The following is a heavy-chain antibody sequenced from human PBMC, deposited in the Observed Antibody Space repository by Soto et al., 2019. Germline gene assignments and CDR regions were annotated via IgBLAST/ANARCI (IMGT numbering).Heavy chain of an antibody. CDR1: GFTFSRHA. CDR3: AKGYGDSDS. D-gene: IGHD3-10*01. V-gene: IGHV3-23*01. CDR2: ISNSDDST. Sequence: EVQLLESGGGLVQPGGSLRLSCTTSGFTFSRHAMTWVRQAPGRGLQWVSSISNSDDSTYYAASVKGRFTISRDMSRSTLYLQMDSLRAEDTAVYYCAKGYGDSDSWGQGTQVTVSS. J-gene: IGHJ4*02.